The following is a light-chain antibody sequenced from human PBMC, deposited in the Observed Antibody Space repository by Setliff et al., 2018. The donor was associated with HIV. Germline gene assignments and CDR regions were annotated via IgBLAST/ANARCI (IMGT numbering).Light chain of an antibody. CDR2: NVN. CDR1: SSDIGGYNY. CDR3: TSYTGSNTRV. V-gene: IGLV2-14*03. Sequence: QSALPQPASVSGSPGQTITISCTGTSSDIGGYNYVSWYQQHPGKAPTLLIYNVNNRPSGVSNRFSGSKSGNTASLSISELRAEDETDYYCTSYTGSNTRVFGTGTKVTVL. J-gene: IGLJ1*01.